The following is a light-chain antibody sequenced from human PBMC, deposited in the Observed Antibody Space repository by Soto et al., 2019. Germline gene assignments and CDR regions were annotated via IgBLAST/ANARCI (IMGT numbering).Light chain of an antibody. CDR1: QSISSH. CDR3: QHSYITPRYT. Sequence: DIQITQSPSSLSASVGDRVTITCRASQSISSHLNWYQHKPGRPPRLLIFASYILEGGVPSRFSGSGSDTYFTLTIDSLQPEDVSTYYCQHSYITPRYTLGQGTQVDIK. V-gene: IGKV1-39*01. CDR2: ASY. J-gene: IGKJ2*01.